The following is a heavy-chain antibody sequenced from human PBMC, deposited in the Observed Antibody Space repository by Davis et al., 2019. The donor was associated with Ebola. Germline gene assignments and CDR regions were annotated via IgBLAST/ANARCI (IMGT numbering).Heavy chain of an antibody. Sequence: MPSETLSLTCAVSGGSFSDSFWSWIRQPPGKGLECLGSIGPTRSLSYYAPSLTSRVTISVDSSKKQFSLKLTSVTAADTAVYYCAGSSRTSISDSGHGYNYFAPWGQGTLVTVSS. CDR3: AGSSRTSISDSGHGYNYFAP. CDR1: GGSFSDSF. V-gene: IGHV4-34*01. D-gene: IGHD2/OR15-2a*01. CDR2: IGPTRSLS. J-gene: IGHJ5*02.